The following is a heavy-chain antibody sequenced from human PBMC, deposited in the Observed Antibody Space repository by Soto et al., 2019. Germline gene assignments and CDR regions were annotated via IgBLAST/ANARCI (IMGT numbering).Heavy chain of an antibody. CDR3: ARDRSTTVTTGFHYYYGMDV. CDR2: IYHSGST. D-gene: IGHD4-17*01. CDR1: GGSISSSNW. V-gene: IGHV4-4*02. Sequence: SETLSLTCAVSGGSISSSNWWSWVRQPPGKGLEWIGEIYHSGSTNYNPSLKSRVTISVDKSKNQFSLKLSSVTAADTAVYYCARDRSTTVTTGFHYYYGMDVWGQGTTVTVSS. J-gene: IGHJ6*02.